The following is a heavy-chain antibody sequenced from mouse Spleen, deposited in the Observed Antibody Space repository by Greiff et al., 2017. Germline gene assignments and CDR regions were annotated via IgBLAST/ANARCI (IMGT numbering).Heavy chain of an antibody. J-gene: IGHJ2*01. V-gene: IGHV5-6-5*01. CDR2: ISSGGST. Sequence: EVKLVESGGGLVKPGGSLKLSCAASGFTFSSYAMSLVRQTPEKRLAWVASISSGGSTYYPDSVQGRFTISRDNARNILYLQMSSLRSEDTAMYYCAREDYGYPIFDYWGQGTTLTVSS. CDR3: AREDYGYPIFDY. D-gene: IGHD1-2*01. CDR1: GFTFSSYA.